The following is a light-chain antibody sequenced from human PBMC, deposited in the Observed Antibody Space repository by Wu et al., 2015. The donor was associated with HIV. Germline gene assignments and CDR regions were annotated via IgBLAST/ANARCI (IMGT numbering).Light chain of an antibody. J-gene: IGKJ5*01. CDR1: QTISIN. Sequence: EIVMTQSPATLSVSPGERATLSCRASQTISINLAWYQQKPGQAPRLLIYGASSRATGIPDRFRGSGSGTDFTLTITRLEPEDFAVYYCQQYETSITFGQGTRLDIK. CDR3: QQYETSIT. V-gene: IGKV3D-15*01. CDR2: GAS.